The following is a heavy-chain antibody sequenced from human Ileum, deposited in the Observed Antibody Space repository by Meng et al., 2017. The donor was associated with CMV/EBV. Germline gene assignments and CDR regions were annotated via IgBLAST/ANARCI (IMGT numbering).Heavy chain of an antibody. V-gene: IGHV3-21*01. CDR2: ITSGSSDI. D-gene: IGHD6-13*01. Sequence: GESLKISCAASGFTFSSYNMNWVRQAPGKGLEWVSSITSGSSDIYYADSVKGRFTISRDNAKNSLYLQMNSLRAEDTSVYYCARGGAAAGKLDYWGQGTLVTVSS. CDR3: ARGGAAAGKLDY. CDR1: GFTFSSYN. J-gene: IGHJ4*02.